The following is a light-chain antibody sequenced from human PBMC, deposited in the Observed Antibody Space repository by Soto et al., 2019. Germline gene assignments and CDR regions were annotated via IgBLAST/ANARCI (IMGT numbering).Light chain of an antibody. Sequence: EIVLTQSPGTLSLSPGERAILSCRASQSVTSSSLAWYQQKPGRAPRLLISGTSIRATGIPDTFSGSGSGTDFTLTNSRLEPEDFAVYYCQQYGSSPRTFGGGTKVEIK. CDR2: GTS. CDR1: QSVTSSS. CDR3: QQYGSSPRT. J-gene: IGKJ4*01. V-gene: IGKV3-20*01.